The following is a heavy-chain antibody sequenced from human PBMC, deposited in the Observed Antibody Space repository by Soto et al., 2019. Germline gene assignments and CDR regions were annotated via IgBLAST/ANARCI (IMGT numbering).Heavy chain of an antibody. Sequence: QVQLQESGPGLVRPSQTLSLTCTVSGGSISSGGSYWNWIRQHPWKGLEWIGYIYYNGGTYYNPSLKSQITISVDTSNNQCSLKLSSVTAADTAVYFCARGGVGDYAFDIWGQGTVVTVSS. CDR2: IYYNGGT. V-gene: IGHV4-31*01. J-gene: IGHJ3*02. CDR1: GGSISSGGSY. CDR3: ARGGVGDYAFDI. D-gene: IGHD1-26*01.